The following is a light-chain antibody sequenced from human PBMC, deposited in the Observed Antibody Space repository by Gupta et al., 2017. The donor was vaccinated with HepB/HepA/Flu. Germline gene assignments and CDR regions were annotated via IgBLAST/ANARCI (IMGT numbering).Light chain of an antibody. Sequence: EIVVTQSPVTLSLSPGERATLSCRASQSISSYLAWYQQKPGQAPRLLIYDASNRATGIPARFSGSGSETDFTLTISSLEPEDFAVYYCQHRSNWPPSFGQGTKLEIK. CDR2: DAS. CDR3: QHRSNWPPS. V-gene: IGKV3-11*01. CDR1: QSISSY. J-gene: IGKJ2*03.